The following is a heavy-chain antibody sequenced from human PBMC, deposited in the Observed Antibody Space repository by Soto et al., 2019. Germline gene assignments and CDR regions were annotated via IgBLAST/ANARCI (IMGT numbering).Heavy chain of an antibody. J-gene: IGHJ2*01. Sequence: QLQLRESGPGLVKPSETLSLTCTVSGGSISGGVGGLYYWSWIRQPPGKGLEWIGYIYDSGSTYYNPSVKSRVTISLDTPKHQSSLRLRSVTAADTAVYYCARAVIPLTTDWYFDLWGRGTLVTLSS. CDR1: GGSISGGVGGLYY. V-gene: IGHV4-30-4*01. D-gene: IGHD4-17*01. CDR3: ARAVIPLTTDWYFDL. CDR2: IYDSGST.